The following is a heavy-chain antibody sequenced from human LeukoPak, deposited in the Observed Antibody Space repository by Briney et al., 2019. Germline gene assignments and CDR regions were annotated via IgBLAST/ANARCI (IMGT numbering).Heavy chain of an antibody. CDR1: GCTFTNYG. Sequence: ASVKVSCKASGCTFTNYGINWVRQAPGQGLEWMGWISAYSDNTNYAQKLQGRVTMTTDTSTSTAYMELSSLRSEDTAVYYCARVGKLWFGDWFVDCWGQGTLVTVSS. J-gene: IGHJ4*02. CDR2: ISAYSDNT. D-gene: IGHD3-10*01. V-gene: IGHV1-18*01. CDR3: ARVGKLWFGDWFVDC.